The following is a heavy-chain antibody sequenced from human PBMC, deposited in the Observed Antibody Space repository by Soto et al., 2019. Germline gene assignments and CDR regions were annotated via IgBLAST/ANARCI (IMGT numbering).Heavy chain of an antibody. Sequence: PGGSLRLSCAASGFTFSSYAMHWVRQAPGKGLEWVAVISYDGSNKYYADSVKGRFTISRDNSKNTLYLQMNSLRAEDTAVYYCARDGERFLEWLPYYYYYGMDVWGQGTTVTVSS. CDR2: ISYDGSNK. CDR3: ARDGERFLEWLPYYYYYGMDV. D-gene: IGHD3-3*01. CDR1: GFTFSSYA. J-gene: IGHJ6*02. V-gene: IGHV3-30-3*01.